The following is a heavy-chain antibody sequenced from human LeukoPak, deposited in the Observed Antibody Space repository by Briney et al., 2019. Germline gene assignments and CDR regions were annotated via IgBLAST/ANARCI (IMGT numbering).Heavy chain of an antibody. CDR3: ARDKDSGGATGSIFDY. D-gene: IGHD1-26*01. CDR1: GFIFKSYY. Sequence: PGGSLRLSCAASGFIFKSYYMNWVRQAPGKGLEWVSLISSSGTSIYYTDSVKGRFTISRDNAQNSLYLQMNSLTAEDTAVYYCARDKDSGGATGSIFDYWGQGTLVTVSS. V-gene: IGHV3-48*01. J-gene: IGHJ4*02. CDR2: ISSSGTSI.